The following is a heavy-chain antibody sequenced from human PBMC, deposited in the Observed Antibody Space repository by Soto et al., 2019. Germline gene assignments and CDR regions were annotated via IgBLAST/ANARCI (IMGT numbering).Heavy chain of an antibody. CDR1: GFTFSSYA. J-gene: IGHJ6*02. Sequence: GGSLRLSCAASGFTFSSYAMSWVRQAPGKGLEWVSAISGSGGSTYYADSVKGRFTISRDNSNSALYVQMNSLTGEDTAVYCCARTRSAWSDFHYYSLDVWGQGTTVTVSS. CDR2: ISGSGGST. CDR3: ARTRSAWSDFHYYSLDV. V-gene: IGHV3-23*01. D-gene: IGHD1-26*01.